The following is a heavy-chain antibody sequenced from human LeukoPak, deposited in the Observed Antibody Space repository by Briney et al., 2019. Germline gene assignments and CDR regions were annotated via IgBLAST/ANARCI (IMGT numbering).Heavy chain of an antibody. CDR2: IYYSGST. Sequence: PSQTLSLTCTVSGGSFSIGGYYWSWIRQHPGKGLEWFGYIYYSGSTYYNPSLKSRVTKSADTPKNQFSLKLSSETAAYKAVYYCARAANVEMATADFDYWGQGTLVTVSS. D-gene: IGHD5-24*01. CDR3: ARAANVEMATADFDY. V-gene: IGHV4-31*03. J-gene: IGHJ4*02. CDR1: GGSFSIGGYY.